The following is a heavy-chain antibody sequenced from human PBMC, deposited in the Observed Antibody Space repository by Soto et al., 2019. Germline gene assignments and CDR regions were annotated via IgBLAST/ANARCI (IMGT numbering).Heavy chain of an antibody. CDR3: ARAQGSVTTSSGYGMDV. V-gene: IGHV2-26*01. D-gene: IGHD4-17*01. CDR2: IFSNDEK. J-gene: IGHJ6*02. Sequence: SGPTLVNPTETLTLTCTVSGFSLSNARMGVSWIRQPPGKALEWLAHIFSNDEKSYSTSLKSRLTISKDTSKSQVVLTMTNMEPVDTATYYCARAQGSVTTSSGYGMDVWGQGTTVTVSS. CDR1: GFSLSNARMG.